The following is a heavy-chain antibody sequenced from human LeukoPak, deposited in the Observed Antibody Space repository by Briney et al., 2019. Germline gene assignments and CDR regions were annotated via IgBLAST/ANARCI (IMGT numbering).Heavy chain of an antibody. V-gene: IGHV3-30*04. CDR3: AREGPGETYYFDY. D-gene: IGHD5-24*01. CDR1: GFTFSSYA. Sequence: GGSLRLSCAASGFTFSSYAMHWVRQAPGKGLEWVAVISYDGSNKYYADSVKGRFTISRDNSKNTLCLRMNSLRAEDTAVYYCAREGPGETYYFDYWGQGTLVTVSS. J-gene: IGHJ4*02. CDR2: ISYDGSNK.